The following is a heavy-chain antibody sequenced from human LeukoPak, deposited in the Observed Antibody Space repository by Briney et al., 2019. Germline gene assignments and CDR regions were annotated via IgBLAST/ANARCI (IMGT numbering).Heavy chain of an antibody. V-gene: IGHV1-69*06. CDR1: GGTFSSYA. D-gene: IGHD5-18*01. CDR2: IIPIFGTA. Sequence: SVKVSCKASGGTFSSYAISWVRQAPGQGLEWMGGIIPIFGTANYAQKFLGRVTITADKSTSTAYMELSSLRSEDTAVYYCARDPDTASPMDVWGKGTTVTVSS. J-gene: IGHJ6*04. CDR3: ARDPDTASPMDV.